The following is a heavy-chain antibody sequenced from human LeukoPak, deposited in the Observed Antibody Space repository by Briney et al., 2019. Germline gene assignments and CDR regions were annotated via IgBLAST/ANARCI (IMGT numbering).Heavy chain of an antibody. D-gene: IGHD2-2*02. CDR2: VYYSGTT. J-gene: IGHJ6*02. Sequence: SETLSVTCTVSGGSVSSGSYYWSWIRQPPGKGLEWIGYVYYSGTTNYNPSLKSRLTISLDRSKNQFSLKLSSVTAADTAVYFCARHAGGCNSASCYNYYYYGMDVWGQGTTVTVSS. CDR1: GGSVSSGSYY. V-gene: IGHV4-61*01. CDR3: ARHAGGCNSASCYNYYYYGMDV.